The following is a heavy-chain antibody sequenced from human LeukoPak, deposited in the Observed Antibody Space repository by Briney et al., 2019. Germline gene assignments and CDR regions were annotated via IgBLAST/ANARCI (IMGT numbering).Heavy chain of an antibody. Sequence: SETLSLTCTVSGGSISSSNWWRWVRQPPGKGLEWIGEIYHSGSTKYNPSLKSRVTISADKSKNQFSLKLTSVTAADTAVYYCARTYKYGSGSYAENAFDIWGQGTMVTVSS. CDR1: GGSISSSNW. D-gene: IGHD3-10*01. CDR3: ARTYKYGSGSYAENAFDI. V-gene: IGHV4-4*02. J-gene: IGHJ3*02. CDR2: IYHSGST.